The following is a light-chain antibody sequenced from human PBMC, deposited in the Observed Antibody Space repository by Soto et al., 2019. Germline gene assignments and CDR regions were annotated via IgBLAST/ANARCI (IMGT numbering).Light chain of an antibody. V-gene: IGKV1-5*01. CDR3: QHYGSSPPYT. Sequence: DIQMTQSPSTLSASVGDTVTVTCRASQSVSGWLDWYQQKPGEAPKLLIYDASALPRRVPSRFSGSGSGTKFTLTVASLQPDDFAMYYCQHYGSSPPYTFGQGTKLEIK. CDR1: QSVSGW. J-gene: IGKJ2*01. CDR2: DAS.